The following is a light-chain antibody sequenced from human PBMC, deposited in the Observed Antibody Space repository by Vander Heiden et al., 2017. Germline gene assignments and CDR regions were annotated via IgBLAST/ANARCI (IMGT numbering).Light chain of an antibody. CDR3: AAWDDSLRAVV. V-gene: IGLV1-47*01. Sequence: QSVLTPSPSASGTPGQRVTVSCPSGTSNIGRNHVYWYQQVPGTAPKLLIYRSDQRPSGVPDRFSGSRSGTSASLAISGLRSEDEADYYCAAWDDSLRAVVFGGGTKLTV. J-gene: IGLJ2*01. CDR1: TSNIGRNH. CDR2: RSD.